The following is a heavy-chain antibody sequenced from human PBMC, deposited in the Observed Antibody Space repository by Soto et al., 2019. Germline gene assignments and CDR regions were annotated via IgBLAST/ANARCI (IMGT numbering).Heavy chain of an antibody. Sequence: GGSLRLSCAASGFTFSSYDMHWVRQATGKGLEWVSAIGTAGDTYYPGSVKGRFTISRENAKNSLYLQMTSLRAGDTAVYYCARDRRVPAALGIEKDYYMDVWGKGTTVTVSS. J-gene: IGHJ6*03. CDR3: ARDRRVPAALGIEKDYYMDV. CDR2: IGTAGDT. V-gene: IGHV3-13*01. D-gene: IGHD2-2*01. CDR1: GFTFSSYD.